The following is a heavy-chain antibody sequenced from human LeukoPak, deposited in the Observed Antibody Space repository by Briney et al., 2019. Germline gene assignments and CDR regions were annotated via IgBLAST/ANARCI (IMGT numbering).Heavy chain of an antibody. CDR2: ISAYNGNT. Sequence: ASVKVSCKASGYTFTSYGLSWVRQAPGQGLEWMGWISAYNGNTNYAQKLQGRVTMTTDTSTSTAYMELRSLRSDDTAVYYCARGMFCGGDCYGDDYWGQGTLVTVSS. V-gene: IGHV1-18*01. D-gene: IGHD2-21*01. J-gene: IGHJ4*02. CDR1: GYTFTSYG. CDR3: ARGMFCGGDCYGDDY.